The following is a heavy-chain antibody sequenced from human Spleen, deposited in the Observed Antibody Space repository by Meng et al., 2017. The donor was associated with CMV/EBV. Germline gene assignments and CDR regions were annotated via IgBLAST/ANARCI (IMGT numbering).Heavy chain of an antibody. CDR2: MNPNSGNT. CDR3: KVTMVRGVITFDY. D-gene: IGHD3-10*01. V-gene: IGHV1-8*01. Sequence: ASVKVSCKASGYTFTSYDINWVRQATGQGLEWMGWMNPNSGNTGYAQKFQGRVTMTRNTSISTAYMELSSLKTEDTAVYYCKVTMVRGVITFDYWGQGTLVTVSS. CDR1: GYTFTSYD. J-gene: IGHJ4*02.